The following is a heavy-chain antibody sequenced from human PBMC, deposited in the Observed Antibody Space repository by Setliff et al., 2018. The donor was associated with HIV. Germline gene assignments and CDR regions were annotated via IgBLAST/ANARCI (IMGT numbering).Heavy chain of an antibody. CDR1: GDNFNNVA. Sequence: ASVQVSCKASGDNFNNVAFNWVRQAPGQGLEWMGGILPIFGATDYAQKFQGRLTLTAVQSENSVYMELSSLRSDDTAVYYCTNRGGSGTNVGNWFDPWGQGTLVTVSS. J-gene: IGHJ5*02. D-gene: IGHD3-10*01. CDR3: TNRGGSGTNVGNWFDP. V-gene: IGHV1-69*13. CDR2: ILPIFGAT.